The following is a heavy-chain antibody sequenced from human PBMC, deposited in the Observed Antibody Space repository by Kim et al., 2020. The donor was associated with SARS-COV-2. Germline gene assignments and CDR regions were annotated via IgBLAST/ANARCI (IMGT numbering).Heavy chain of an antibody. Sequence: GGSLRLSCAASGFTFRTCDAHWVRQASGKGLEWVSAIGRIDDTYYSDSVRGRFTISRDVVNNVMYLQMNSLRPGDTAVYYCAREKRAEAGFDAFDMWGRGTLVTVSS. CDR1: GFTFRTCD. J-gene: IGHJ3*02. V-gene: IGHV3-13*01. D-gene: IGHD6-19*01. CDR2: IGRIDDT. CDR3: AREKRAEAGFDAFDM.